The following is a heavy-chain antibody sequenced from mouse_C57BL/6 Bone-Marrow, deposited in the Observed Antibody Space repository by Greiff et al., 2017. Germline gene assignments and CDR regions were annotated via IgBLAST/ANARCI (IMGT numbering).Heavy chain of an antibody. CDR2: INYDGSST. CDR3: ASAYYECVPTCVFDY. Sequence: DVKLVESEGGLVQPGSSMKLSCTASGFTFSDYYMAWVRQVPEKGLEWVANINYDGSSTYYLDSLKSRFIISRDNATNILYLQMSSLKSEDTATDYCASAYYECVPTCVFDYWGQGTTLTVSS. D-gene: IGHD2-10*01. V-gene: IGHV5-16*01. CDR1: GFTFSDYY. J-gene: IGHJ2*01.